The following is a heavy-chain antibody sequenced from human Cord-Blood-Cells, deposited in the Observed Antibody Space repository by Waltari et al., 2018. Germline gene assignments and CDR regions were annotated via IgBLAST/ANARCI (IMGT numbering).Heavy chain of an antibody. CDR2: ISGSGGST. CDR1: GFTFSSYA. D-gene: IGHD3-3*01. CDR3: AKVRYDFWSGYYNNDAFDI. Sequence: EVQLLESGGGLVQPGGSLRLSCAASGFTFSSYAMSWVRQAPGQGLEWVSAISGSGGSTYYADSVKGRFTISRDNSKNTLYLQMNSLRAEDTAVYYCAKVRYDFWSGYYNNDAFDIWGQGTMVTVSS. J-gene: IGHJ3*02. V-gene: IGHV3-23*01.